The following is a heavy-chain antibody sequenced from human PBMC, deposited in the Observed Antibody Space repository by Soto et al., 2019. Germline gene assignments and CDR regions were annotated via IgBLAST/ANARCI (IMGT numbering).Heavy chain of an antibody. V-gene: IGHV4-34*01. Sequence: SSETLSLTCAVYGVSFSGYYWSWIRQPPGKGLEWIGEINHSGSTNYNPSLKSRVTISVDTSKNQFSLKLSSVTAADTAVYYCAAPRRFFDYWGQGTLVTVSS. D-gene: IGHD3-16*01. CDR1: GVSFSGYY. J-gene: IGHJ4*02. CDR3: AAPRRFFDY. CDR2: INHSGST.